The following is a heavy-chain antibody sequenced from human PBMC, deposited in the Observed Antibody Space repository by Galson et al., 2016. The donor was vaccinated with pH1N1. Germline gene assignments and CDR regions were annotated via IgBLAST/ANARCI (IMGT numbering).Heavy chain of an antibody. D-gene: IGHD3-16*01. Sequence: SLRLSCAASGFTFSNAWMSWVRQAPGKGLGWVGRIKSNTDGGTTDYAAPVKGRFTLSRDDSKNTLYLQMNSLKIEDTAVYYCRGLNDNWGQGTLVTVSS. J-gene: IGHJ4*02. CDR1: GFTFSNAW. V-gene: IGHV3-15*01. CDR3: RGLNDN. CDR2: IKSNTDGGTT.